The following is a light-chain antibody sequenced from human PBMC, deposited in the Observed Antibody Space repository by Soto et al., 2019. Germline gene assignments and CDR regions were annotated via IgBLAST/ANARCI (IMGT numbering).Light chain of an antibody. Sequence: DIPMTQSPATRPAFVGERVTITCRASQSISSWLAWYQQKPGKAPKLLIYKASILESGVPSRFSDSGSGTEFTLTISSLQPYDFATYYCQQYNSAWTFGQGTKVEIK. J-gene: IGKJ1*01. CDR2: KAS. V-gene: IGKV1-5*03. CDR1: QSISSW. CDR3: QQYNSAWT.